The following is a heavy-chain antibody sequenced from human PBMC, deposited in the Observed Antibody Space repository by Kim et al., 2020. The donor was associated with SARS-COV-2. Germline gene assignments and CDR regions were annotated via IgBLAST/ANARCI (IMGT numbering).Heavy chain of an antibody. CDR3: SGSSGWYRLDY. J-gene: IGHJ4*02. Sequence: TNYTPSLKSRVTISVDKSKNHFSLNLNAVTAADTAVYYCSGSSGWYRLDYWGQGTLVTVSS. CDR2: T. V-gene: IGHV4-4*02. D-gene: IGHD6-19*01.